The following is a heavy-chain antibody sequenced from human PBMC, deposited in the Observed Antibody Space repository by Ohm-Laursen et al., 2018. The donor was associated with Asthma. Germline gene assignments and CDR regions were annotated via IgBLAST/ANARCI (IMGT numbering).Heavy chain of an antibody. CDR3: ARLSYSGTFTGVDY. D-gene: IGHD1-26*01. CDR2: IYYSGST. V-gene: IGHV4-39*01. CDR1: GGSISSYY. J-gene: IGHJ4*02. Sequence: SETLSLTCTVSGGSISSYYWSWIRQPPGKGLEWIGSIYYSGSTYYNTSLKSRITISVDPSKNQFSLKLSSVTAADTGVYYCARLSYSGTFTGVDYWGQGTLVTVSS.